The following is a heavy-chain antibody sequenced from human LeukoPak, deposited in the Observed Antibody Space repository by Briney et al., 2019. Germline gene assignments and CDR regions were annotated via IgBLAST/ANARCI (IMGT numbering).Heavy chain of an antibody. CDR3: AKDLWRALLWFGPDTPDDAFDI. V-gene: IGHV3-23*01. D-gene: IGHD3-10*01. Sequence: GGSLRLSCAASGFTFSSYAMSWVRQAPGKGLEWVSAISGSGGSTYYADSVKGRFTISRDNSKNTLYLQMNSLRAEDTAVYYCAKDLWRALLWFGPDTPDDAFDIWGQGTMVTVS. CDR2: ISGSGGST. J-gene: IGHJ3*02. CDR1: GFTFSSYA.